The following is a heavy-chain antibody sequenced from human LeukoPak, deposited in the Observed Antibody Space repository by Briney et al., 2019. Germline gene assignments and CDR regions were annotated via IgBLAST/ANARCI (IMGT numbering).Heavy chain of an antibody. CDR3: AKDRRRYGSGSYSLDY. D-gene: IGHD3-10*01. Sequence: GGSLRLSCAASGFTFSSYAMSWVRQAPGKGLEWVSAISGSGGSTYYADSVKGRFTISRDNSKNTLYLQMNSLRAEDTAVYYCAKDRRRYGSGSYSLDYWGQGTLVTVSS. CDR1: GFTFSSYA. J-gene: IGHJ4*02. V-gene: IGHV3-23*01. CDR2: ISGSGGST.